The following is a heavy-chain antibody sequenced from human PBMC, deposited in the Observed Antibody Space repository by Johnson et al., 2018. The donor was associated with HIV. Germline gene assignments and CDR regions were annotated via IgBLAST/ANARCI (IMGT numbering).Heavy chain of an antibody. CDR1: GFTFDDYG. V-gene: IGHV3-20*04. D-gene: IGHD7-27*01. CDR3: AKDRNWGRLFDGFDI. CDR2: INWNGGST. J-gene: IGHJ3*02. Sequence: VQLVESGGGVVRPGGSLRLSCAASGFTFDDYGMSWVRQAPGKGLEWVSGINWNGGSTGYADSVKGRFPISRDNAKNSLYLQMNSLRAEDTALYYCAKDRNWGRLFDGFDIWGRGTMVTVSS.